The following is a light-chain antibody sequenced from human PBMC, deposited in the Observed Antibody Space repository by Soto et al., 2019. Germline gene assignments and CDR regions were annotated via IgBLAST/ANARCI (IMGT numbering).Light chain of an antibody. CDR2: AAS. CDR3: LQDYDYPRT. Sequence: ATQMTQSPSSLSASVGDRVTIACRASQGIRTELGWYQQKAGEAPKLLIYAASTLQSGVPPRFSGSGSGKDFTLTISSMKPEDFATYYCLQDYDYPRTFGQGTKVEMK. CDR1: QGIRTE. J-gene: IGKJ1*01. V-gene: IGKV1-6*01.